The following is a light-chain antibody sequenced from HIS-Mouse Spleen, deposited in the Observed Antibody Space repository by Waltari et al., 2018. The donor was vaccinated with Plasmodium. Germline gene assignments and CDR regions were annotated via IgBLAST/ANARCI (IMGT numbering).Light chain of an antibody. CDR1: QGISSY. CDR2: AAS. V-gene: IGKV1-8*01. J-gene: IGKJ3*01. CDR3: QQYYSYPFT. Sequence: ALRMTQSPSSFSASTGDRVTITCRASQGISSYLAWYQQKPGKAPKLLIYAASTFQSGVPSRFSGSGSGTDFTLTISCLQSEDFATYYCQQYYSYPFTFGPGTKVDIK.